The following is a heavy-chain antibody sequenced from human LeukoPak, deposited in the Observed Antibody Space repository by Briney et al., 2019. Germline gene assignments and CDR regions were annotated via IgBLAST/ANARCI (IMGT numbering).Heavy chain of an antibody. CDR1: GGSISSSSYY. Sequence: PSETLSLTCSVSGGSISSSSYYWGWIRQPPGKGLEWIASLSYGVLTHYSPSLKSRVTISVDTSKNQFSLNLSSVTAADTAVYLCARYVVYGSGKYYFDYWGQGSLVSVSS. CDR3: ARYVVYGSGKYYFDY. CDR2: LSYGVLT. V-gene: IGHV4-39*01. J-gene: IGHJ4*02. D-gene: IGHD3-10*01.